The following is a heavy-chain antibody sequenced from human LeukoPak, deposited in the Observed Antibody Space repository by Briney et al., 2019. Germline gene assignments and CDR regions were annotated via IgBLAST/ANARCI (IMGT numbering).Heavy chain of an antibody. CDR1: GYTFTSYG. J-gene: IGHJ5*02. CDR2: ISAYNGNT. CDR3: ARDLSVYYYDSSGENWFDP. Sequence: ASVKVSCKASGYTFTSYGISWVRQAPGQGLEWMGWISAYNGNTNYAQKLQGRVTMTTDTSTSTAYMELRSLRSDDTAVYYCARDLSVYYYDSSGENWFDPWGQGTLVTVSS. D-gene: IGHD3-22*01. V-gene: IGHV1-18*01.